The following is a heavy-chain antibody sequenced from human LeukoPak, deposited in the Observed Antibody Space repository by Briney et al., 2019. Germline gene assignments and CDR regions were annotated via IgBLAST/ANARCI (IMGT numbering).Heavy chain of an antibody. CDR2: IIPIFGTA. Sequence: SVKVSCKASGGTFSSYAISWVRQAPGQGLEWMGGIIPIFGTANYAQKFQGRVTITADKSTSTAYMELSSLRSEDTAVYYCARDSNIIPAAIAHFDYWGQGTLVTVSS. J-gene: IGHJ4*02. V-gene: IGHV1-69*06. D-gene: IGHD2-2*02. CDR1: GGTFSSYA. CDR3: ARDSNIIPAAIAHFDY.